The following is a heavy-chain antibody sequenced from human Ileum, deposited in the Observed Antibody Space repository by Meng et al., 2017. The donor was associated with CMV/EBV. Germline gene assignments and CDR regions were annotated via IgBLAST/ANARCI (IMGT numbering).Heavy chain of an antibody. CDR2: ITNDETAA. CDR3: TRDGGLGTPFDY. Sequence: VQLVESWGGLVQPGRSLRLSCEASGFTFTSYWIHWVRQAPRKGLVWVSRITNDETAANYAASVEDRFTISRDNTKNTVYLQMDSLRPEDTAVYYCTRDGGLGTPFDYWGQGTLVTVSS. CDR1: GFTFTSYW. V-gene: IGHV3-74*01. J-gene: IGHJ4*02. D-gene: IGHD3-16*01.